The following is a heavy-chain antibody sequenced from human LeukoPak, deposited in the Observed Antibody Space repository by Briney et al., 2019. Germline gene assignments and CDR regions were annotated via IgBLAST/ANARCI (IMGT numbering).Heavy chain of an antibody. CDR2: ISSSSSYI. Sequence: GGSLRLSCAASGFTFSSYSMNWVRQAPGKGLEWVSSISSSSSYIYYADSVKGRFTISRDNAKNSLYLQMNSLRAEDTAVYYCARARIQLWSSFDYWGQGTLVTVSS. V-gene: IGHV3-21*01. D-gene: IGHD5-18*01. CDR3: ARARIQLWSSFDY. CDR1: GFTFSSYS. J-gene: IGHJ4*02.